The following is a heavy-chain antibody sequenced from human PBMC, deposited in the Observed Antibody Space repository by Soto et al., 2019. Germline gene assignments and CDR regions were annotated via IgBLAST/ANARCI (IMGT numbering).Heavy chain of an antibody. V-gene: IGHV4-39*01. CDR1: GGSISSSSYY. J-gene: IGHJ4*02. CDR2: IYYSGST. CDR3: ARLNDYGGNSDY. D-gene: IGHD4-17*01. Sequence: PSETLSLTCTVSGGSISSSSYYWGWIRQPPGKGLEWIGSIYYSGSTYYNPSLKSRVTISVDTSKNQFSLKLSSVTAADTAVYYCARLNDYGGNSDYWGQGTLVTVSS.